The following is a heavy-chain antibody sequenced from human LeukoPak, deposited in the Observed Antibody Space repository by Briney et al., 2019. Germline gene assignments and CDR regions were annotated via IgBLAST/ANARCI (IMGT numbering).Heavy chain of an antibody. D-gene: IGHD2-2*01. Sequence: SQTLSLTCAISGDSVSSNSAAWNWIRQSPSRGLEWLGRTYYRSKWYNDYAVSVKSRITINPDTSKNQFSLQLNSVTPEDTAVYYCARYGLLGLSEINAFDFWGQGTVVTVSS. CDR1: GDSVSSNSAA. CDR2: TYYRSKWYN. V-gene: IGHV6-1*01. J-gene: IGHJ3*01. CDR3: ARYGLLGLSEINAFDF.